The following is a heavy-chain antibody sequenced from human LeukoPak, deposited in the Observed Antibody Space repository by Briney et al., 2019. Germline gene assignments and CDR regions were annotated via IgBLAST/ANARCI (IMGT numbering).Heavy chain of an antibody. J-gene: IGHJ4*02. V-gene: IGHV4-39*01. CDR3: ARHDRSGYYYHINV. CDR1: GGSISSSTYY. D-gene: IGHD3-22*01. CDR2: IYYSGTA. Sequence: NPSETLSLTCTVSGGSISSSTYYWGWIRQSPGKGLEWIGSIYYSGTAYCNPSLKSRVTISVDTSKNQFSLKLSSVTAADTAVYYCARHDRSGYYYHINVWGQGSLVTVSS.